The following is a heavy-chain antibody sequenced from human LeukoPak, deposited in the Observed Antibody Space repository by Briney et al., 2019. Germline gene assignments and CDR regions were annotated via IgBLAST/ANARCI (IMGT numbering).Heavy chain of an antibody. CDR2: ISYDGSNK. CDR1: GFTFSSYG. V-gene: IGHV3-30*18. Sequence: PGGSLRLSCAASGFTFSSYGMHWVRQAPGKGLEWVAVISYDGSNKYYADSVKGRFTISRDNSKNTLYLQMNSLRAEDTAVYYCAKTGEEGDYYYYYMDVWGKGTTVTVSS. J-gene: IGHJ6*03. CDR3: AKTGEEGDYYYYYMDV. D-gene: IGHD3-10*01.